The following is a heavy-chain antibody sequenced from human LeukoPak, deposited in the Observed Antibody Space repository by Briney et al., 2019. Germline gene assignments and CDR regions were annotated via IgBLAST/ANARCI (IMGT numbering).Heavy chain of an antibody. CDR2: IYYSGST. CDR1: GGSISSYY. Sequence: SETLSLTCTVSGGSISSYYWSWIRQPPGKGLEWIGYIYYSGSTNYNPSLKSRVTISVDTSNNQFSLKLSSVTAADTAVYYCARHYGGYVSYGLDVWGQGTAVTVSS. D-gene: IGHD4-17*01. V-gene: IGHV4-59*01. J-gene: IGHJ6*02. CDR3: ARHYGGYVSYGLDV.